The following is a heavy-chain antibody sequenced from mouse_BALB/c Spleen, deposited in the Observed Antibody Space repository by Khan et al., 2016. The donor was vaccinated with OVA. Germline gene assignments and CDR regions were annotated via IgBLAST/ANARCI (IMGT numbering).Heavy chain of an antibody. Sequence: QVQLKQPGPGLVAPSQSLSIICTVSGFSLTSYGVHWVRQPPGKGLEWLGVMWAGGSTNYNSALMSRLSISIDNSKSQVFLKMNSLQTDDTAMYYCARPYYGSAWFAYWGQGTLVTVSA. D-gene: IGHD1-1*01. J-gene: IGHJ3*01. CDR1: GFSLTSYG. V-gene: IGHV2-9*02. CDR2: MWAGGST. CDR3: ARPYYGSAWFAY.